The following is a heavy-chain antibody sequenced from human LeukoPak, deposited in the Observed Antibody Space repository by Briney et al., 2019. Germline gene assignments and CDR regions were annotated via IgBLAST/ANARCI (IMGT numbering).Heavy chain of an antibody. V-gene: IGHV3-74*01. D-gene: IGHD6-19*01. CDR2: IHPDGKNT. J-gene: IGHJ1*01. CDR3: ARGGKRAVAGTRSPQYFQH. Sequence: GGSLRLSCAASGFTFSSYWMNWVRQAPGKGLVWVSRIHPDGKNTAYADSVKGRFTISRDNSKNTLYLQMNSLRAEDTAVYYCARGGKRAVAGTRSPQYFQHWGQGTLVTVSS. CDR1: GFTFSSYW.